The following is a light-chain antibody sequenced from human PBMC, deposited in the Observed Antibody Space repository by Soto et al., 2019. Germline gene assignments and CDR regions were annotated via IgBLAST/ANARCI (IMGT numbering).Light chain of an antibody. CDR2: GNS. J-gene: IGLJ1*01. CDR1: SSNIGAGYD. V-gene: IGLV1-40*01. CDR3: QSYDGTLSGSYV. Sequence: QSVPTQPPSVSGAPGQRVTISCTGSSSNIGAGYDVHWYQQLPGTAPKLLIYGNSNRPSGVPDRFSGSKSGTSASLAITGLQAEDEADYYCQSYDGTLSGSYVFGIGTKVTVL.